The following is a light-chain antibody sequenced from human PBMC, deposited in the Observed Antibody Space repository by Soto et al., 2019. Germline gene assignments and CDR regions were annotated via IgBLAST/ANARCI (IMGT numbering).Light chain of an antibody. CDR2: DVR. CDR1: SSDVGGYNY. V-gene: IGLV2-14*01. CDR3: SSYTSSSSWV. J-gene: IGLJ3*02. Sequence: QSALTQPASVSGSPGQSITISCTGTSSDVGGYNYVSWYQQHPGKAPKLMIYDVRNRPSGVSNRFSGSKSGNTASLTISGLQAEDEADYYCSSYTSSSSWVFGRGTKLTVL.